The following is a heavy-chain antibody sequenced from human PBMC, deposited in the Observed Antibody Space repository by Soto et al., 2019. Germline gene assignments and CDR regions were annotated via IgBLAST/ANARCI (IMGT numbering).Heavy chain of an antibody. J-gene: IGHJ4*02. CDR1: GGSFDGYY. CDR3: ARGVDYWSGYLF. Sequence: SETLSLTCALYGGSFDGYYWRWVRQSPWKGLEWVVEIHHSGRTKYNPSLKRRVSLSVDTSTKTFSLRLTSVTAADRGVYYCARGVDYWSGYLFWGQGTPVT. D-gene: IGHD3-3*01. CDR2: IHHSGRT. V-gene: IGHV4-34*01.